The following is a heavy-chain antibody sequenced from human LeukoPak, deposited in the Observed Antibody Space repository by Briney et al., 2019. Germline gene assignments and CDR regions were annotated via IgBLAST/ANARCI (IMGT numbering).Heavy chain of an antibody. Sequence: PGRSLRLSCAASGFTFDDYAMHWVRQAPGKGLEWVSGISWNSGSIGYADSVKGRFTISRDNAKNSLYLQMNSLRAEDTALYYCAKVGKYQLLLYYFDYWGQGTLVTVPS. CDR3: AKVGKYQLLLYYFDY. J-gene: IGHJ4*02. D-gene: IGHD2-2*01. CDR2: ISWNSGSI. CDR1: GFTFDDYA. V-gene: IGHV3-9*01.